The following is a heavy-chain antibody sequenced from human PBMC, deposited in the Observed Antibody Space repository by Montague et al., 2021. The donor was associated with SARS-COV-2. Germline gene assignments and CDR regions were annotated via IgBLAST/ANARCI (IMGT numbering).Heavy chain of an antibody. CDR3: ARHRRGYPGPSYFDS. D-gene: IGHD5-12*01. V-gene: IGHV4-39*01. CDR1: GGSISGGSYY. Sequence: SETLSLTCTVSGGSISGGSYYWAWLRQPPGKGLEWIGSIFYNGGAYDNPSLESRVSISVDTSKRQFFLTLNSVTAADTAVYYCARHRRGYPGPSYFDSWGQGTPVTVSS. CDR2: IFYNGGA. J-gene: IGHJ4*02.